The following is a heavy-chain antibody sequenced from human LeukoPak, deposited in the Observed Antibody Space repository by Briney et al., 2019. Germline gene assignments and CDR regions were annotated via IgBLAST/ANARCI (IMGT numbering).Heavy chain of an antibody. Sequence: GRSLRLSCAASGFIFSNYVMHWVRQAPGKGLEWVALISFDGNNQYYAHSVKGRFTISRDYSKNTLYLQMNSLRAEDTAVYYCAKDLYSSSSGGVFDYWGQGTLVTVSS. CDR3: AKDLYSSSSGGVFDY. CDR2: ISFDGNNQ. J-gene: IGHJ4*02. D-gene: IGHD6-6*01. CDR1: GFIFSNYV. V-gene: IGHV3-30*18.